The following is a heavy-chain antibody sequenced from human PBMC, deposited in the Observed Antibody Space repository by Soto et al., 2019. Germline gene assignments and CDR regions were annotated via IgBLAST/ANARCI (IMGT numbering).Heavy chain of an antibody. D-gene: IGHD4-17*01. CDR3: ARQGRGYGDYVLWYFDL. V-gene: IGHV4-59*08. CDR2: IYYSGRT. CDR1: GGSISSYY. Sequence: QVQLQESGPGLVKPSETLSLTCTVSGGSISSYYWSWIRQPPGKGLEWIGYIYYSGRTNYNPSLKSRGTISVDTSKNQFSLKLSSVTAADTAVYYCARQGRGYGDYVLWYFDLWGRGTLVTVSS. J-gene: IGHJ2*01.